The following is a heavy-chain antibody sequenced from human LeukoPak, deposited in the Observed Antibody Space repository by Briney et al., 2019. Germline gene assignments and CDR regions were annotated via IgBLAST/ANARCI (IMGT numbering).Heavy chain of an antibody. J-gene: IGHJ3*02. Sequence: PGRSLRLSCAASGFTFSSYSMNWVRQAPGKGLEWVSSISSSSSYIYYADSVKGRFTISRDNAKNSLYLQMNSLRAEDTAVYYCAGYDSSGRRDAFDIWGQGTMVTVSS. CDR2: ISSSSSYI. V-gene: IGHV3-21*01. CDR3: AGYDSSGRRDAFDI. CDR1: GFTFSSYS. D-gene: IGHD3-22*01.